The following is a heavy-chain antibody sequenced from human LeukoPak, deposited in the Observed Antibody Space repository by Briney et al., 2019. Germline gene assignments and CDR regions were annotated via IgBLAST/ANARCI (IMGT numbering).Heavy chain of an antibody. CDR1: GGTFSIYA. D-gene: IGHD2-2*01. J-gene: IGHJ5*02. V-gene: IGHV1-69*13. CDR3: AREWGRREGRIVVVPAAPFDP. CDR2: IIPIFGTA. Sequence: SVNVSFKASGGTFSIYAISWVRQAPGQGLEWMGGIIPIFGTANYAQKFQGRVTITADESTSTAYMELSSLRSEDTAVYYCAREWGRREGRIVVVPAAPFDPWGQGTLVTVSS.